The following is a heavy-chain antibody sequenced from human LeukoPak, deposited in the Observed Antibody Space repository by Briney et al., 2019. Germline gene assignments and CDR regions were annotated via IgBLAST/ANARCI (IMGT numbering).Heavy chain of an antibody. J-gene: IGHJ4*02. Sequence: SETLSLTCTVSGGSISGGSYYWSWIRQPAGKGLEWIGRIYTSGSTNYNPSLKSRVTISVDTSKNQFSLKLSSVTAADTAVYYCARTPISDYWGQGTLVTVSS. CDR3: ARTPISDY. CDR1: GGSISGGSYY. V-gene: IGHV4-61*02. CDR2: IYTSGST.